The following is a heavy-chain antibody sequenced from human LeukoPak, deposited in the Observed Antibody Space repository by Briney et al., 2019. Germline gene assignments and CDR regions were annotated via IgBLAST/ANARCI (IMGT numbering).Heavy chain of an antibody. CDR3: AKDRYNSFVYSSSWYEGNWFDP. D-gene: IGHD6-13*01. Sequence: GGSLRLSCAASGFTFSSYGMHWVRQAPGKGLEWVAVISYDGSNKYYADSVKGRFTISRDNSKNTLYLQMNSLRAEDTAVYYCAKDRYNSFVYSSSWYEGNWFDPWGQGTLVTVSS. CDR2: ISYDGSNK. V-gene: IGHV3-30*18. J-gene: IGHJ5*02. CDR1: GFTFSSYG.